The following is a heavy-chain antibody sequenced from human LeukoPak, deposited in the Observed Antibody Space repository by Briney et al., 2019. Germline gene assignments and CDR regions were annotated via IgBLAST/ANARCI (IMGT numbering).Heavy chain of an antibody. CDR1: GYPFTSYG. V-gene: IGHV1-18*01. CDR2: ISTYNGDT. Sequence: GASVKVSCRASGYPFTSYGITWVRQAPGQGLEWMGWISTYNGDTNFAQKFQGRVTMTTDTSTSTAYIELWSLTSDDTAAYYCARDWWGYDVLTGDNWFDPWGQGTLVTVSS. CDR3: ARDWWGYDVLTGDNWFDP. J-gene: IGHJ5*02. D-gene: IGHD3-9*01.